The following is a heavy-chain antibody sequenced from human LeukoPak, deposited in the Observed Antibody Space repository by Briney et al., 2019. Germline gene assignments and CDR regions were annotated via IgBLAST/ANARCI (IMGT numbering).Heavy chain of an antibody. CDR1: GFTFDEYG. J-gene: IGHJ4*02. Sequence: PGGSLRLSCAASGFTFDEYGMSWVRQAPGKGLEWVSAISGSGGSTYYADSVKGRFTISRDNSKNTLYLQMNSLRAEDTAVYYCAKDITGWNSGWNLADYWGQGTLVTVSS. V-gene: IGHV3-23*01. D-gene: IGHD6-19*01. CDR3: AKDITGWNSGWNLADY. CDR2: ISGSGGST.